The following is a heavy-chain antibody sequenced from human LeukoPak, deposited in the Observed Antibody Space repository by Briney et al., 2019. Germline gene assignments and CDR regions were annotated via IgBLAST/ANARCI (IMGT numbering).Heavy chain of an antibody. CDR3: TTDLPSHLWFGESYPDY. CDR2: IKSKTDGGTT. J-gene: IGHJ4*02. CDR1: GFTFSNAW. D-gene: IGHD3-10*01. V-gene: IGHV3-15*01. Sequence: GGSLRLSCAASGFTFSNAWMSWVRQAPGKGLEWVGRIKSKTDGGTTDYAAPVKGRFTISRDDSKNTLYLQMNSLKTEDTAVYYCTTDLPSHLWFGESYPDYWGQGTLVTVSS.